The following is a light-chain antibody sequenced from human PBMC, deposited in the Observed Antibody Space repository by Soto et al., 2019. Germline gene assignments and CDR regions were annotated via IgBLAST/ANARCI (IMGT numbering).Light chain of an antibody. J-gene: IGKJ1*01. V-gene: IGKV3-20*01. Sequence: EIVLTQSPGTLSLSPGERATLSCRASQSVSSNSFAWYQQRPGQAPRLLIYGASSRATGLQDRFSGSGSGTDFTLTISRLEPEDFAVYYCQHYGSSPRTFGQGTKVEIK. CDR1: QSVSSNS. CDR3: QHYGSSPRT. CDR2: GAS.